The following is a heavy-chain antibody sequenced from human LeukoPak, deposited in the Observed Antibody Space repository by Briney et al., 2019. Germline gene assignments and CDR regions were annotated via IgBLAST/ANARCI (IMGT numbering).Heavy chain of an antibody. V-gene: IGHV4-31*03. CDR2: IYYSGST. CDR1: GGSISSGGYY. D-gene: IGHD3-22*01. J-gene: IGHJ5*02. Sequence: SQTLSLTCTVSGGSISSGGYYWSWIRQHPGKGLEWIGYIYYSGSTYYNPSLKSRVTISVDTSKNQFSLKLSSVTAADTAVYYCARLAVDPSYDSSGYYYWFDPWGQGTLVTVSS. CDR3: ARLAVDPSYDSSGYYYWFDP.